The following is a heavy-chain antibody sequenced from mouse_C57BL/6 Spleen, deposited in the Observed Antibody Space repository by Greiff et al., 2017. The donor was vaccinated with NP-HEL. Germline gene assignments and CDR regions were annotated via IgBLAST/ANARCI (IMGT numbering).Heavy chain of an antibody. J-gene: IGHJ1*03. V-gene: IGHV3-6*01. CDR2: ISYDGSN. CDR1: GYSITSGHY. D-gene: IGHD1-1*01. CDR3: ARDYYGSIYFDV. Sequence: DVKLQESGPGLVKPSQSLSLTCSVTGYSITSGHYWNWIRQFPGNKLEWMGYISYDGSNNYNPSLKNRISITRDTSKNQFFLKLNSVTTEDTATYYCARDYYGSIYFDVWGTGTTVTVSS.